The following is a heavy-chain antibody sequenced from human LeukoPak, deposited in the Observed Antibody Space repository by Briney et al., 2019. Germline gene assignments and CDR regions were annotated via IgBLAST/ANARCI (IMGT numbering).Heavy chain of an antibody. Sequence: ASVKVSCKASGYTFTSYGISWVRQAPGRGLEWMGWISAYNGNTNYAQKLQGRVTMTTDTSTSTAYMELRSLRSDDTAVYYCARVYYDFWSGQLSPFDYWGQGTLVTVSS. CDR3: ARVYYDFWSGQLSPFDY. CDR1: GYTFTSYG. V-gene: IGHV1-18*01. J-gene: IGHJ4*02. D-gene: IGHD3-3*01. CDR2: ISAYNGNT.